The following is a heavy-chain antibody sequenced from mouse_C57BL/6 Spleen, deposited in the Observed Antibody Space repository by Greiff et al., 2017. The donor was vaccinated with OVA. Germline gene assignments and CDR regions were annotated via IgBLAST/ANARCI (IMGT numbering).Heavy chain of an antibody. J-gene: IGHJ2*01. V-gene: IGHV1-80*01. CDR3: ARGGTAQARGDYFDY. Sequence: QVQLQQSGAELVKPGASVKISCKASGYAFSSYWMNWVKQRPGKGLEWIGQIYPGDGDTNYNGKFKGKATLTADKSSSTAYMQLSSLTSEDSAVYFCARGGTAQARGDYFDYWGQGTTLTVSS. CDR2: IYPGDGDT. D-gene: IGHD3-2*02. CDR1: GYAFSSYW.